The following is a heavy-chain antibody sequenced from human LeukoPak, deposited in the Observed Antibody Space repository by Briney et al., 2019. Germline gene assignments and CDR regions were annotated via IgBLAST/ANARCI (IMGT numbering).Heavy chain of an antibody. V-gene: IGHV3-21*04. CDR1: GFNFNKYS. CDR2: IRNSSTYI. CDR3: AKGGRLRYFDDRVGYYGMDV. Sequence: GGSLRLSCSASGFNFNKYSMNWVRQAPGKGLEWVSSIRNSSTYIYYAQSVKGRFTISRDNTKKSLYLRMDSLRVEDTAVYYCAKGGRLRYFDDRVGYYGMDVWGQGTTVTVSS. D-gene: IGHD3-9*01. J-gene: IGHJ6*02.